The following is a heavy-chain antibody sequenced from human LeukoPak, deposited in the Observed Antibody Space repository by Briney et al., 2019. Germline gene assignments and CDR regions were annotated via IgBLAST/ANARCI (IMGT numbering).Heavy chain of an antibody. CDR3: ARADTAMADYFDY. D-gene: IGHD5-18*01. V-gene: IGHV3-30*01. J-gene: IGHJ4*02. CDR2: ISYDGSNK. CDR1: GFTFSSYA. Sequence: PGGSLRLSCAASGFTFSSYAMHWVRQAPGKGLEWVAVISYDGSNKYYADSVKGRFTISRDNSKNTLYLQMNSLRAEDTAVYYCARADTAMADYFDYWGQGTLVTVSS.